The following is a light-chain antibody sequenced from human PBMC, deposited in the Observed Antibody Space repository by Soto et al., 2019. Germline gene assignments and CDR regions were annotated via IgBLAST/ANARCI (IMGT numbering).Light chain of an antibody. Sequence: QSALTQPASVSGSPGQSITISCTGTSSDVGAYNYVSWYQQYPGKVPKLIIYEVSNRPSGVSNRFSGSKSGNTASLTISGLQAEDEADYYCNSYTSSSTRVFXTGTKVTVL. J-gene: IGLJ1*01. CDR1: SSDVGAYNY. CDR3: NSYTSSSTRV. V-gene: IGLV2-14*01. CDR2: EVS.